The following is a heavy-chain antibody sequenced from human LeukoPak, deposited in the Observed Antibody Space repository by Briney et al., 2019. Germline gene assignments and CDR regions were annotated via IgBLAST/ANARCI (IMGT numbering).Heavy chain of an antibody. CDR3: AKAVVEYSYVLTYYMDV. D-gene: IGHD5-18*01. CDR1: GFTFSGSG. CDR2: IRCDGSRI. V-gene: IGHV3-30*02. Sequence: PGGSLRLSCAASGFTFSGSGMHWVRRAPGKGLEWVAFIRCDGSRILYGESVKGRFAISRDNSENTLFLQLNSLRVEDSAVYYCAKAVVEYSYVLTYYMDVWGKGTTVTVSS. J-gene: IGHJ6*03.